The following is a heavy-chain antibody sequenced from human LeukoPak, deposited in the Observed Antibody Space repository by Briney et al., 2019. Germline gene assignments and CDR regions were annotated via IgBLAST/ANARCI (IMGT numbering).Heavy chain of an antibody. D-gene: IGHD1-1*01. CDR2: ISWSGGII. CDR1: GFTFDDYS. CDR3: AKQVERRGALDY. Sequence: PGGSLRLSCTASGFTFDDYSMHWDRQAPGMGLEWVSGISWSGGIIGYADSVKGRFTISRDNAKNSLYLQMSSLRADDMALYYCAKQVERRGALDYWGQGTLVTVSS. V-gene: IGHV3-9*03. J-gene: IGHJ4*02.